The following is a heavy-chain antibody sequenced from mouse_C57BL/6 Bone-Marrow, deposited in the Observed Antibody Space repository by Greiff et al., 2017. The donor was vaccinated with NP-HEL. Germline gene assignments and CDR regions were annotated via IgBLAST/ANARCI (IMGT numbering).Heavy chain of an antibody. J-gene: IGHJ4*01. CDR1: GFSLSTFGMG. CDR2: IWWDDAK. V-gene: IGHV8-8*01. CDR3: ARIAKGSNYVLYAMDY. Sequence: QVTLKVSGPGILQPSQTLSLTCSFSGFSLSTFGMGVGWIRQPSGKGLEWLAHIWWDDAKYYNPALKSRLTISKDTSKNQVFLKIANVDTADTATYYCARIAKGSNYVLYAMDYWGQGTSVTVSS. D-gene: IGHD2-5*01.